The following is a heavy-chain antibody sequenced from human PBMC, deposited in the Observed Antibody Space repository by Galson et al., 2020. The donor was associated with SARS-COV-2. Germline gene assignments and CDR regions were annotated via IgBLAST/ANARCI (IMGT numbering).Heavy chain of an antibody. J-gene: IGHJ6*03. V-gene: IGHV3-30*04. CDR1: GFTFSSYA. CDR2: ISYDGSNK. Sequence: QLGESLKISCAASGFTFSSYAMHWVRQAPGKGLEWVAVISYDGSNKYYADSVKGRFTISRDNSKNTLYLQMNSLRAEDTAVYYCARDIWFGELTPYMDVWDKGTTVTVSS. CDR3: ARDIWFGELTPYMDV. D-gene: IGHD3-10*01.